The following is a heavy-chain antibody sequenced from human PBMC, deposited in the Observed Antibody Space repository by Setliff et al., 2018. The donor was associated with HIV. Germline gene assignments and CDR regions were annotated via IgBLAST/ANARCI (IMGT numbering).Heavy chain of an antibody. Sequence: SETLSLTCTVSGGSISSSSYYWGWIRQPPGKGLEWIGNISSGGTTYYNSSLRSRVTISVDTSKNQFSLKLNSVTAADTAVYYCARHAVPHYYDSSGPSRGPGTLVTVSS. CDR2: ISSGGTT. J-gene: IGHJ4*02. CDR3: ARHAVPHYYDSSGPS. CDR1: GGSISSSSYY. D-gene: IGHD3-22*01. V-gene: IGHV4-39*07.